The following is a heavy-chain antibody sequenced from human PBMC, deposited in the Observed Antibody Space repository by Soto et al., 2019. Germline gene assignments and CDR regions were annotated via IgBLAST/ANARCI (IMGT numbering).Heavy chain of an antibody. D-gene: IGHD3-3*01. J-gene: IGHJ4*02. CDR2: ISAYNGNT. CDR1: GYDFTAYD. CDR3: AREYYDFWSGFFPFDY. Sequence: ASVKVSCKASGYDFTAYDINWVRQASGQGLEWMGWISAYNGNTNYAQKLQGRVTMTTDTSTSTAYMELRSLRSDDTAVYYCAREYYDFWSGFFPFDYWGQGTLVTVSS. V-gene: IGHV1-18*01.